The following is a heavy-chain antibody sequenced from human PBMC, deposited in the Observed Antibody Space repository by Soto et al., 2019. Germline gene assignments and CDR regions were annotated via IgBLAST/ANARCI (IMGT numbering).Heavy chain of an antibody. CDR2: INPNSGGT. V-gene: IGHV1-2*02. CDR3: GYSSGWRYFQH. Sequence: GASVKVSFKAPGYTFTGYYMHWLRQAPGQGLEWMGWINPNSGGTNYAQKFQGRVTMTRDTSISTAYMELSRLRSDDTAVYYCGYSSGWRYFQHWGQGTLVTVSS. CDR1: GYTFTGYY. D-gene: IGHD6-19*01. J-gene: IGHJ1*01.